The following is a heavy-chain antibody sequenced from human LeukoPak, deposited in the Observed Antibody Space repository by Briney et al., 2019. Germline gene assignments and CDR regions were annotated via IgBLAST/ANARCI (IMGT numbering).Heavy chain of an antibody. CDR3: ARPYYGHSVGDAYDV. D-gene: IGHD4-17*01. J-gene: IGHJ3*01. CDR2: VSSTGNT. V-gene: IGHV4-59*01. CDR1: GGSFSGYY. Sequence: SETLSLTCAVYGGSFSGYYRSWIRQPPGKGLEWIGYVSSTGNTNSNPSLRSRVSMSIDASKKQFSLRLNSVTAADTAVYYCARPYYGHSVGDAYDVWGQGTLVTVSS.